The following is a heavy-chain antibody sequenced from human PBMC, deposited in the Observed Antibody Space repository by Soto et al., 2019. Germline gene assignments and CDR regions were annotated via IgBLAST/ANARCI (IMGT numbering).Heavy chain of an antibody. CDR1: GYTFTSYG. Sequence: ASVKVSCKASGYTFTSYGISWVRQAPGQGLEWMGWISAYNGNTNYAQKLQGRVTMTTDTSTSTAYMELRSLRSDDTAVYYCARDFPVDYYDSSGYYFGAFDIWGQGTMVTVSS. CDR2: ISAYNGNT. CDR3: ARDFPVDYYDSSGYYFGAFDI. J-gene: IGHJ3*02. D-gene: IGHD3-22*01. V-gene: IGHV1-18*01.